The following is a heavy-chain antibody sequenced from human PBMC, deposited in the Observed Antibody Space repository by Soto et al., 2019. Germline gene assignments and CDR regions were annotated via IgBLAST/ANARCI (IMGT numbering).Heavy chain of an antibody. Sequence: GGSLRLSCAAPGFTFSSYSMSWVRQAPGKGLEWVSGFRTSGDGGTTYYADSVKGRFTISRDNSKNMLFLQMNSLRAEDTAIYYCAKKVNSGPGSQYFDYWGQGTLVTVSS. CDR3: AKKVNSGPGSQYFDY. CDR2: FRTSGDGGTT. CDR1: GFTFSSYS. V-gene: IGHV3-23*01. J-gene: IGHJ4*02. D-gene: IGHD3-10*01.